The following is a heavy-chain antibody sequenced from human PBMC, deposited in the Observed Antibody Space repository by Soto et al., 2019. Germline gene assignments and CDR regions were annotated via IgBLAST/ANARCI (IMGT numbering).Heavy chain of an antibody. CDR3: ARDFRDGYYFDS. Sequence: EVQLVESGGGLVKPGGSLRLSCAASGFTFSSYSMNWVRQAPGKGLEWVSSISSSTGYMYYADSVKGRFTISRDNAKNSLYLQMNSLRAEDTAVYYCARDFRDGYYFDSWGQGTLVTVSS. CDR1: GFTFSSYS. CDR2: ISSSTGYM. V-gene: IGHV3-21*01. J-gene: IGHJ4*02. D-gene: IGHD5-12*01.